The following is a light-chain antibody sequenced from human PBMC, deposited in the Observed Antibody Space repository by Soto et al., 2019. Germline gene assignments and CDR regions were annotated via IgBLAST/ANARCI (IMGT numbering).Light chain of an antibody. V-gene: IGKV1-39*01. J-gene: IGKJ2*01. Sequence: DIQMTQSPSSLSTSVGDRVTITCRASQSISRYLNWYQQKLGKAPKLLIYAASSLQSGVPSRFTGSGSGTDFTLTISNLQPEDFATYFCQQSYSTPHTFGRGTKLEI. CDR1: QSISRY. CDR2: AAS. CDR3: QQSYSTPHT.